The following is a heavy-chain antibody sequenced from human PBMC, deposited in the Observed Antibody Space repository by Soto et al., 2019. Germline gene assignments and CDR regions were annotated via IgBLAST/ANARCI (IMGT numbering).Heavy chain of an antibody. Sequence: SVKVSCKASGGTFSSYAISWVRQAPGQGLEWMGGIIPIFGTANYAQKFQGRVTITADESTSTAYMELSSLRSEDTAVYYCAYGHRGHYYYCIDVWGQGTTVTVS. CDR2: IIPIFGTA. J-gene: IGHJ6*02. CDR3: AYGHRGHYYYCIDV. CDR1: GGTFSSYA. V-gene: IGHV1-69*13. D-gene: IGHD3-10*01.